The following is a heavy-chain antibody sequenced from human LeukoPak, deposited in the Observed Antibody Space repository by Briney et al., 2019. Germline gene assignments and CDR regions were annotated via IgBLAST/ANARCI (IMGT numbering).Heavy chain of an antibody. CDR1: GGSFSGYY. D-gene: IGHD6-13*01. CDR3: ARGRIAAASRKAHFDY. CDR2: INHSGST. J-gene: IGHJ4*02. V-gene: IGHV4-34*01. Sequence: SETLSLTCAVYGGSFSGYYWSWIRQPPGKGLEWIGEINHSGSTNYNPSLKSRVTISVDTSKNQFSLKLSSVTAADTAVYYCARGRIAAASRKAHFDYWGQGTLVTVSS.